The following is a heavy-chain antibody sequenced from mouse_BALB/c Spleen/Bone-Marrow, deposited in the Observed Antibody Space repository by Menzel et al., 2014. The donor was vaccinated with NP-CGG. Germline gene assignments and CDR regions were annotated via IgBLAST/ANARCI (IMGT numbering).Heavy chain of an antibody. CDR1: GFNIKDTY. D-gene: IGHD2-14*01. V-gene: IGHV14-3*02. CDR2: IDPAIFT. CDR3: ASYRYRRYFDV. J-gene: IGHJ1*01. Sequence: EVKLMESGAELVKPGASVKLSCTASGFNIKDTYLHWVKQRPEQGLDWIGRIDPAIFTKYDPKFQGKATITADTSSNTAYLHLSSLTSEDTAVYYCASYRYRRYFDVWGAGTTVTVSS.